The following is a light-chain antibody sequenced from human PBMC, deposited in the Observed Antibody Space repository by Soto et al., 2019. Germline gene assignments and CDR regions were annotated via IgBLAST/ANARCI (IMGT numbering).Light chain of an antibody. V-gene: IGKV3-15*01. CDR3: QQYNFWPPLT. CDR2: DAS. J-gene: IGKJ4*01. Sequence: EIVMTQSPATLSVSPGERDTLSCRASQGVNSNLAWYRQKPGQAPRLLISDASTRATGVPARFSGSGSGTEFTLTISSLHSEDSGIYYCQQYNFWPPLTFGGGTKVEIK. CDR1: QGVNSN.